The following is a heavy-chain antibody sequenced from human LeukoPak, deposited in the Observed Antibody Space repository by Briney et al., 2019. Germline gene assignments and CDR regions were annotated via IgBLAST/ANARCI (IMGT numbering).Heavy chain of an antibody. D-gene: IGHD2-8*01. V-gene: IGHV4-59*01. CDR3: ARGGYCTNGVCHAGYYFDY. CDR2: IYYSGST. J-gene: IGHJ4*02. Sequence: PSGTLSLTCTVSGGSISSYYWSWIRQPPGKGLEWIGYIYYSGSTNYNPSLKSRVTISVDTSKNQFSLKLSSVTAADTAVYYCARGGYCTNGVCHAGYYFDYWGQGTLVTVSS. CDR1: GGSISSYY.